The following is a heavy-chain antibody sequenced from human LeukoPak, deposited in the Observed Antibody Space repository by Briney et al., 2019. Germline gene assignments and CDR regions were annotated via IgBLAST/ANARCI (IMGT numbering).Heavy chain of an antibody. Sequence: ASVKVSCKASGYTFTGYYMYWVRQAPGQGLEWMGWINPNSGGTNYAQKFKGRVTMTRDTSISTAYMELSRLRSDDTAVYYCARDRIPVGGDYFDYWGQGTLVTVSS. CDR3: ARDRIPVGGDYFDY. D-gene: IGHD6-19*01. CDR1: GYTFTGYY. J-gene: IGHJ4*02. CDR2: INPNSGGT. V-gene: IGHV1-2*02.